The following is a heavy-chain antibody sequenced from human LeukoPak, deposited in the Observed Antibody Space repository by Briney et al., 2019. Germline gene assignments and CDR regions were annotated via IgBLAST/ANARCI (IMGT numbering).Heavy chain of an antibody. CDR1: GYTFTSYY. CDR3: ASTRIAVAGYFDY. J-gene: IGHJ4*02. CDR2: INPSGGST. V-gene: IGHV1-46*01. Sequence: GASVKVSCKASGYTFTSYYMHWVRQAPGQGLEWMGIINPSGGSTSYAQKFQGRVTMTRDMSTSTVYMELSSLRSEDTAVYYCASTRIAVAGYFDYWGQGTLVTVSS. D-gene: IGHD6-19*01.